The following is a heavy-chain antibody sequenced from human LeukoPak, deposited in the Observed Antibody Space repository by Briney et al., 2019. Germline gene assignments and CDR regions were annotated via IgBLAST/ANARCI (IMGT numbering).Heavy chain of an antibody. CDR3: ASRIVVVPAAMLPDAFDI. J-gene: IGHJ3*02. D-gene: IGHD2-2*01. V-gene: IGHV3-30*04. CDR2: ISYDGSNE. CDR1: GFTFSSYV. Sequence: PGGSLRLSCAASGFTFSSYVMHWVRQAPGKGLEWVAIISYDGSNEYYADSVKGRFTISRDNSKNTLYLQMNSLRAEDTAVYYCASRIVVVPAAMLPDAFDIWGQGTMVTVSS.